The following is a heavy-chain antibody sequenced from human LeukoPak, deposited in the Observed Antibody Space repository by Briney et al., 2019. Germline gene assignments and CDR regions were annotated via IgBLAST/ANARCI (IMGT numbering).Heavy chain of an antibody. CDR2: ISGSESST. CDR1: GFTFSSYA. Sequence: PGGSLRLSGAASGFTFSSYAVSWVSQAPGKVLEWVSAISGSESSTYYADSVRGRFTISRDNSKNTLYLQMNSLRSEDTAVYYCAKVPTSFYTASWGFDDWGQGTLVTVSS. CDR3: AKVPTSFYTASWGFDD. V-gene: IGHV3-23*01. D-gene: IGHD5-18*01. J-gene: IGHJ4*02.